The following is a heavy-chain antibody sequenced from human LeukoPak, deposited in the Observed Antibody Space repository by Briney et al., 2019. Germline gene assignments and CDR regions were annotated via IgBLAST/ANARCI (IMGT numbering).Heavy chain of an antibody. V-gene: IGHV3-53*01. D-gene: IGHD3-22*01. Sequence: PGGSLRLSCAASGFTVSSNYMNWVRQAPGKGLEWVSVIYSGGSTDYAVSVKGRFTTSRDNSKNTLYLQMNSLRAEDTAVYYCALQNASSPFDYWGQGTLVTVSS. CDR3: ALQNASSPFDY. CDR2: IYSGGST. J-gene: IGHJ4*02. CDR1: GFTVSSNY.